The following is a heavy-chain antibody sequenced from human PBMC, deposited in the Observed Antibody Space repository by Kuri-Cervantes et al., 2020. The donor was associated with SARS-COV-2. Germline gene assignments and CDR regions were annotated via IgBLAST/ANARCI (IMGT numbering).Heavy chain of an antibody. CDR1: GFTFSSYS. Sequence: GESLKISCAASGFTFSSYSMNRVRQAPGKGLEWVSSISSSSSYIYYADSVKGRFTISRDNAKNSLYLQMNSLRAEDTAVYYCARGDQELGMVWYFDLWGRGTLVTVSS. J-gene: IGHJ2*01. D-gene: IGHD7-27*01. CDR3: ARGDQELGMVWYFDL. V-gene: IGHV3-21*01. CDR2: ISSSSSYI.